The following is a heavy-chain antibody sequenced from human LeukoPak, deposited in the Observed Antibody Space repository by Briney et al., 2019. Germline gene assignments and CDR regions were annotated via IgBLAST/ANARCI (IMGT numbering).Heavy chain of an antibody. J-gene: IGHJ4*02. D-gene: IGHD3-3*01. CDR3: ARATSYYDFWSGYYRMYYFDY. CDR2: INHSGST. V-gene: IGHV4-34*01. CDR1: GGSFSGYY. Sequence: SETLSLTRAVYGGSFSGYYWSWIRQPPGKGLEWIGEINHSGSTNYNPSLKSRVTISVDTSKNQFSLKLSSVTAADTAVYYCARATSYYDFWSGYYRMYYFDYWGQGTLVTVSS.